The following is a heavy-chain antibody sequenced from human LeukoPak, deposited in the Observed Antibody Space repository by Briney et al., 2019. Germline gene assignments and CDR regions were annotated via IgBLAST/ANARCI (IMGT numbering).Heavy chain of an antibody. CDR2: IYGGGTT. D-gene: IGHD6-13*01. Sequence: GGSLRLSCAASGFTFSVYSMHWVRQAPGKGLEWVSLIYGGGTTYYADSVKGRFTISRDNSKDTLYLQMNSLRAEDTAVYYCARGMGSSWYYFDYWGQGTLVTVSS. CDR3: ARGMGSSWYYFDY. CDR1: GFTFSVYS. J-gene: IGHJ4*02. V-gene: IGHV3-53*01.